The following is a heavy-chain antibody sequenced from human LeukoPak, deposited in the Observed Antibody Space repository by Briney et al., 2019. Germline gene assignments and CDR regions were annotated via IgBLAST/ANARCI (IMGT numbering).Heavy chain of an antibody. Sequence: RGSLRHSSAASGFTFTSSATNWVRQAPGKGLEWVSSITRSSSYIYYADSVKGRFTISRDNAKNSLFLQVNSLRAEDTALYYCETSGIGGNNPLECWGQGTLVTVSS. CDR3: ETSGIGGNNPLEC. V-gene: IGHV3-21*01. CDR1: GFTFTSSA. J-gene: IGHJ4*02. D-gene: IGHD1/OR15-1a*01. CDR2: ITRSSSYI.